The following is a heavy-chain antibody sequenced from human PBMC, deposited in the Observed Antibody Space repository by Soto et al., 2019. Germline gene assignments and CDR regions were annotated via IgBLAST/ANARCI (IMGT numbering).Heavy chain of an antibody. CDR2: ISSSGSYI. V-gene: IGHV3-21*01. Sequence: GGSLRLSCAASGFTFSGYSMNWVRQAPGKGLEWVSCISSSGSYIYYADSLKGRFTIPRDNAKNSLYLQMNSLRAEDTAVYYCASGDVAAAGTLTDYWGQGTLVTVSS. J-gene: IGHJ4*02. D-gene: IGHD6-13*01. CDR3: ASGDVAAAGTLTDY. CDR1: GFTFSGYS.